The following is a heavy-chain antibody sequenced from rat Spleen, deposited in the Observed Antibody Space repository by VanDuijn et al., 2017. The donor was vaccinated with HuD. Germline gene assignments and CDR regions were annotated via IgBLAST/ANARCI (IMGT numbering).Heavy chain of an antibody. J-gene: IGHJ3*01. D-gene: IGHD1-11*01. V-gene: IGHV2-63*01. CDR2: VRYNGDT. CDR1: GFSLTDYN. Sequence: QVQLKESGPGLVQPSQTLSLTCTVSGFSLTDYNVHWIRQPPGKGLEWMGRVRYNGDTSYNSALKSRLSISRDTSKSQVFLKMNSLQTDDTVIYFCARSYGGYTSNWFPYWGQGTLVTVSS. CDR3: ARSYGGYTSNWFPY.